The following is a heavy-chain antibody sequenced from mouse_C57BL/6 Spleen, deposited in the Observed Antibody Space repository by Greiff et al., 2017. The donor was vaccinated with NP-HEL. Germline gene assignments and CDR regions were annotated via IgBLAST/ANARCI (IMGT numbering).Heavy chain of an antibody. J-gene: IGHJ3*01. V-gene: IGHV14-4*01. CDR3: TTAYYSNYRAY. CDR2: IDPENGDT. D-gene: IGHD2-5*01. CDR1: GFNIKDDY. Sequence: EVQLQQSGAELVRPGASVKLSCTASGFNIKDDYMHWVKQRPEQGLEWIGWIDPENGDTEYASKFQGKATITADTSSNTAYLQLSSLTSEDTAVYYCTTAYYSNYRAYWGQGTLVTVSA.